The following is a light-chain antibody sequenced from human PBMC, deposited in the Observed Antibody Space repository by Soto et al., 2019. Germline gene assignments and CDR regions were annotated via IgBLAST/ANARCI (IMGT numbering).Light chain of an antibody. CDR3: SSYTSSTLGV. J-gene: IGLJ3*02. Sequence: QSALTQPASVSGSPGQSITISCTGTSSDVGGYNYVSWYQQHPGKAPKLMIYDVSNRPSGVSNRFSGSKSGNTASLTISGXXXXXEADYYCSSYTSSTLGVFGGGTKLTVL. CDR2: DVS. CDR1: SSDVGGYNY. V-gene: IGLV2-14*01.